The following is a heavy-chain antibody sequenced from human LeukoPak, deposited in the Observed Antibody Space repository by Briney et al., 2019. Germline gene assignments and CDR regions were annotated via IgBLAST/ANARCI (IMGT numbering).Heavy chain of an antibody. CDR3: ARVSRLASPNWFDP. CDR2: INPNSGGT. Sequence: ASVKVSCKASGYTFTGYYMHWVRQAPGQGLEWMGWINPNSGGTNYAQKFQGRVTMTRDTSISTAYMELSRLRSGDTAVYYCARVSRLASPNWFDPWGQGTLVTVSS. V-gene: IGHV1-2*02. CDR1: GYTFTGYY. D-gene: IGHD6-19*01. J-gene: IGHJ5*02.